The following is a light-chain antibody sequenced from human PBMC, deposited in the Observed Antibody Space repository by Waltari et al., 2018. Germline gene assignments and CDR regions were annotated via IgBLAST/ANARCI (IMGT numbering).Light chain of an antibody. V-gene: IGKV1-12*01. CDR3: QQANRFPPT. J-gene: IGKJ2*01. CDR2: ATS. CDR1: KGISSW. Sequence: DIQMTQSPSSVSASVGDRVTITCRASKGISSWLAWYQQKPGKAPDLLIYATSSLESGVPSRFSGSESGTDFTLTISSMQPEDVAIYYCQQANRFPPTFGQGTKVEIK.